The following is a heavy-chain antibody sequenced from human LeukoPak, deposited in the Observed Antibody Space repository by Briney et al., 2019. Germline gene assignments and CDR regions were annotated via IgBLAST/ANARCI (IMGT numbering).Heavy chain of an antibody. CDR1: GGTFSSYA. J-gene: IGHJ4*02. CDR2: IIPIFGTA. Sequence: GASVKVSCKASGGTFSSYAISWVRQAPGQGLEWMRGIIPIFGTANYAQKFQGRVTITADESTSTAYMELSSLRSEDTAVYYCATPGGYSSGLFDYWGQGTLVTVSS. D-gene: IGHD6-19*01. CDR3: ATPGGYSSGLFDY. V-gene: IGHV1-69*13.